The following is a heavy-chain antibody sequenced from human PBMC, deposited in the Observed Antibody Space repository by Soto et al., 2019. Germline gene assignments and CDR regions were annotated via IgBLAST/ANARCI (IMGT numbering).Heavy chain of an antibody. CDR3: SRDAFGYRDYDCFDI. Sequence: QVQLVQSGAEVKKPGASVKVSCKASGYTFTSYGISWVRQAPGQGLEWMGWISAYNGNTNYAQKLQGRVTMTTDTSTSTGYMELRSLRSDETAVYYFSRDAFGYRDYDCFDIWGQGTMVTVSS. CDR1: GYTFTSYG. J-gene: IGHJ3*02. D-gene: IGHD4-17*01. V-gene: IGHV1-18*01. CDR2: ISAYNGNT.